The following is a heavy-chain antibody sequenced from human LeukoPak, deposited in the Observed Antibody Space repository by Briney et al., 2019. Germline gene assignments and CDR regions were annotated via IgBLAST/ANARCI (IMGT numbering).Heavy chain of an antibody. CDR1: GFTFSSYG. V-gene: IGHV3-33*01. CDR2: IWYDGTNK. Sequence: PGRSLRLSCAASGFTFSSYGMHWVRQAPGKGLEWLALIWYDGTNKYYADSVKGRFTISRDSSKNTLYLQMNNLRAEDTAVYYCARGPYYYDISGSPRGDYWGQGTLVTVSS. CDR3: ARGPYYYDISGSPRGDY. D-gene: IGHD3-22*01. J-gene: IGHJ4*02.